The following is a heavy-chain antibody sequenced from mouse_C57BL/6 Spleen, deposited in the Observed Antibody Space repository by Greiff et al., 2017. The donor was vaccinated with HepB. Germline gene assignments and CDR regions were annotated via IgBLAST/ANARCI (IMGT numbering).Heavy chain of an antibody. D-gene: IGHD2-2*01. CDR1: GFTFSSYA. CDR2: ISDGGSYT. CDR3: ARAPYGYDY. Sequence: EVMLVESGGGLVKPGGSLKLSCAASGFTFSSYAMSWVRQTPEKRLEWVATISDGGSYTYYPDNVKGRFTISRDNAKNNLYLQMSHLKSEDTAMYYCARAPYGYDYWGQGTTRTVSS. V-gene: IGHV5-4*03. J-gene: IGHJ2*01.